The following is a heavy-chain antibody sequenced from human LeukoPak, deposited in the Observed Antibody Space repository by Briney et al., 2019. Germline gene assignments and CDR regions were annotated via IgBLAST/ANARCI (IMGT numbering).Heavy chain of an antibody. D-gene: IGHD3-22*01. CDR3: ARVSDSGDSSGYYQPAVFDY. CDR2: IYDSGTT. Sequence: SETLSLTCTVSGYSISSGYYGGWIRQPPGKGLEWIGSIYDSGTTYYNPSLNSRVTISVDPSKTQFSLKLSSVTAADTAVYYCARVSDSGDSSGYYQPAVFDYWGQGTLVTVSS. J-gene: IGHJ4*02. CDR1: GYSISSGYY. V-gene: IGHV4-38-2*02.